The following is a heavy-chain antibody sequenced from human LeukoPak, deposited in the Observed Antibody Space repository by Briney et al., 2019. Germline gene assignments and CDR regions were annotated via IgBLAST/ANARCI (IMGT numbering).Heavy chain of an antibody. CDR1: GFTFSSYG. J-gene: IGHJ1*01. CDR2: IRYDGSNK. Sequence: GGSLRLSCAASGFTFSSYGMHWVRQAPGKGLEWVAFIRYDGSNKYYADSVKGRFTISRDNSKNTLYLQMNSLRAEDTAVYYCAKEAGYCSSTSCYMGQYFQHWGQGTLVTVSS. V-gene: IGHV3-30*02. D-gene: IGHD2-2*02. CDR3: AKEAGYCSSTSCYMGQYFQH.